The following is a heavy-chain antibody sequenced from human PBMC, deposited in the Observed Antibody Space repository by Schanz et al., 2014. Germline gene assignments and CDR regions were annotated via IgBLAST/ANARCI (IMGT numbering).Heavy chain of an antibody. D-gene: IGHD2-15*01. J-gene: IGHJ4*02. CDR2: ISPLLGVA. CDR3: ATCSGGTCHAKPVLDN. Sequence: QVQLVQSGAEVKEPGSSVKVSCKPSGGTFVTFFFTWVRQAPGQGPQWMGRISPLLGVANYAQEFQGRLTITADTSTSTAYMELSSLRSEDTAVYYCATCSGGTCHAKPVLDNWGQGTLVTVSS. V-gene: IGHV1-69*04. CDR1: GGTFVTFF.